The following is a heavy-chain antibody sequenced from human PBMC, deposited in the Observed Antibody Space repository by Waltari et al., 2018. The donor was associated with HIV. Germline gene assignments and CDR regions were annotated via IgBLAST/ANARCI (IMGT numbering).Heavy chain of an antibody. V-gene: IGHV3-21*02. Sequence: QLVESGGGLVKAGGALRLSCAASGFTFRSYNMNWVRQVPGKGLEWVSSISSSNNNVFYGDSGKGRFTISRDNAKKSLFLQMNSLRGEDTAIYYCARRQAPYWYFDLWGRGTLVTVS. CDR1: GFTFRSYN. J-gene: IGHJ2*01. CDR3: ARRQAPYWYFDL. CDR2: ISSSNNNV.